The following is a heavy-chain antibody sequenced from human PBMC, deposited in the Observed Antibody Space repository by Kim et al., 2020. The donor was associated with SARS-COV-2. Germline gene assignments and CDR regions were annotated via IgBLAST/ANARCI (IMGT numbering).Heavy chain of an antibody. CDR2: IYYNGST. D-gene: IGHD3-3*01. J-gene: IGHJ5*02. Sequence: SETLSLTCTVSGGSISSSSYYWGWIRQPPGKGLEWIGSIYYNGSTYYNPSFKSRVTISVDTSKNQFSLKLSSVTAADTAVYYCARVGIKRITIFGVVDPSNWFDPWGQGTLVTVSS. CDR1: GGSISSSSYY. CDR3: ARVGIKRITIFGVVDPSNWFDP. V-gene: IGHV4-39*01.